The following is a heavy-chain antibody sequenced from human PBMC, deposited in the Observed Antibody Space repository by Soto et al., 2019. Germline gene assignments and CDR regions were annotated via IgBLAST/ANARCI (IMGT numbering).Heavy chain of an antibody. J-gene: IGHJ5*01. CDR2: IYYTGTT. D-gene: IGHD3-22*01. Sequence: PSETLSLTCTVSGGSISSYYWSLIRQPPGKGLEWIGYIYYTGTTTYNPSIKSRVTISVDSSKNQFSLNLTSVSAADTAVYYCARLGGFYQSLDSWGQGTLVTVSS. CDR3: ARLGGFYQSLDS. V-gene: IGHV4-59*08. CDR1: GGSISSYY.